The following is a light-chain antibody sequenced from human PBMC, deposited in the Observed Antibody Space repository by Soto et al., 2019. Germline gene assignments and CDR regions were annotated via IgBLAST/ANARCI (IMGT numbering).Light chain of an antibody. J-gene: IGKJ1*01. Sequence: DIVLTQSPGTLSLSPGERATLSCRASQSVISTYLAWYQQKPGQAPRLLIYGASSRATGIPDRFSGSGSGTDFTLTISRLEPEDFAVYYCQQYRDSLGTFGQGTQVEIK. V-gene: IGKV3-20*01. CDR2: GAS. CDR1: QSVISTY. CDR3: QQYRDSLGT.